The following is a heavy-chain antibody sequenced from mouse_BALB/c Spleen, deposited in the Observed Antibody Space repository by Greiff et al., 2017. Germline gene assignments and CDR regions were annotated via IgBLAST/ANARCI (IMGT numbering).Heavy chain of an antibody. CDR1: GYTFTSYW. CDR3: ARSGGLRLRYFDY. D-gene: IGHD1-2*01. V-gene: IGHV1-69*02. J-gene: IGHJ2*01. CDR2: IDPSDSYT. Sequence: VQLQQPGAELVKPGASVKLSCKASGYTFTSYWMHWVKQRPGQGLEWIGEIDPSDSYTNYNQKFKGKATLTVDKSSSTAYMQLSSLTSEDSAVYYCARSGGLRLRYFDYWGQGTTLTVSS.